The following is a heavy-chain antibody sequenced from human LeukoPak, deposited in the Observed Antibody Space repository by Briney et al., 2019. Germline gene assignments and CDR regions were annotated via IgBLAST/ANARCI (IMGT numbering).Heavy chain of an antibody. CDR1: GGTFSSYA. J-gene: IGHJ4*02. V-gene: IGHV1-69*13. CDR2: IIPIFGTA. Sequence: SVKVSCKASGGTFSSYAISWVRQAPGQGLEWMGGIIPIFGTANYAQKFQGRVTITADESTSTAYMELSSLRSEDTAVYYCARGYCSSTSCYAGGPYFDYWGQGTLVTVSS. D-gene: IGHD2-2*01. CDR3: ARGYCSSTSCYAGGPYFDY.